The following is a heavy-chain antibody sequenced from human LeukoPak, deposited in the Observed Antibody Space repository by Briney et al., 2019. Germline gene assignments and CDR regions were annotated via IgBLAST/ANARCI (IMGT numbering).Heavy chain of an antibody. CDR2: IIPIFGTA. J-gene: IGHJ6*03. CDR3: ARGSQYYDFWSGYRYYMDV. D-gene: IGHD3-3*01. Sequence: SVKVSCKASGGTFSSYAISWVRQAPGQGLEWMGGIIPIFGTANYAQKFQGRVTITADESTSTAYMELSSLRSEDTAVYYCARGSQYYDFWSGYRYYMDVWGKGTTVTVSS. V-gene: IGHV1-69*13. CDR1: GGTFSSYA.